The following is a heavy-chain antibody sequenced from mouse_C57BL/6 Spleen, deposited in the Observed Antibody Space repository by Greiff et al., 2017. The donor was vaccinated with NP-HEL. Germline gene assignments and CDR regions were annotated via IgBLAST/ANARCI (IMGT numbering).Heavy chain of an antibody. J-gene: IGHJ4*01. Sequence: QVQLQQSGAELVKPGASVKISCKASGYAFSSYWMNWVKQRPGKGLEWIGQIYPGDGDTNYNGKFKGKATLTADKSSSTAYMQLSSLTSEDSAVYFCARGSNLRAMDYWGQGTSVTVSS. V-gene: IGHV1-80*01. CDR2: IYPGDGDT. D-gene: IGHD2-5*01. CDR3: ARGSNLRAMDY. CDR1: GYAFSSYW.